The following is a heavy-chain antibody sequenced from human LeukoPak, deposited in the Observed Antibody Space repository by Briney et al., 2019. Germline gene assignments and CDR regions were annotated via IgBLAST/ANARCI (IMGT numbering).Heavy chain of an antibody. CDR1: GFIVSGDF. Sequence: GGSLRLSCAASGFIVSGDFMSWVRQVPGKGLEWVSVIYSDGSTYYADSVKGRFTISRDNSKNTLDLQMTGLRAEDTAVYYCGRDHWGSVNSWGQGTLVIVSS. CDR2: IYSDGST. CDR3: GRDHWGSVNS. D-gene: IGHD7-27*01. J-gene: IGHJ4*02. V-gene: IGHV3-53*01.